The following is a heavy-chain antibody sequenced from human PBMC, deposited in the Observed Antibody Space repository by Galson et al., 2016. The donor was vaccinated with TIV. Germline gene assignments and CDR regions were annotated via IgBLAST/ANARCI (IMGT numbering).Heavy chain of an antibody. J-gene: IGHJ6*02. D-gene: IGHD3-22*01. CDR1: GFSFSSYE. Sequence: SLRLSCAATGFSFSSYEMNWVRQAPGKGLEWVSAISGSGGSTWYADSVKGRFTISRDNSKNTVYLQMNSLRAEDTAVYYCAKVPSSGFYYYYGMDVWGQGTRVTVSS. V-gene: IGHV3-23*01. CDR2: ISGSGGST. CDR3: AKVPSSGFYYYYGMDV.